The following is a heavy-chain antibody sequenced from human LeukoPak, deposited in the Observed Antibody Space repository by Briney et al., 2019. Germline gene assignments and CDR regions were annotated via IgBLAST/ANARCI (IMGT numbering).Heavy chain of an antibody. Sequence: SETLSLTCTVPCGYITNYYWNWIRQPPGKGLEWIGYIYYSGSANYHPSLKSRVIISVDTSKNQFSLNLSSVTAADTALYYCARDSGGRCYDVFDIWGQGTMVTVSS. CDR2: IYYSGSA. D-gene: IGHD2-8*02. CDR3: ARDSGGRCYDVFDI. V-gene: IGHV4-59*01. CDR1: CGYITNYY. J-gene: IGHJ3*02.